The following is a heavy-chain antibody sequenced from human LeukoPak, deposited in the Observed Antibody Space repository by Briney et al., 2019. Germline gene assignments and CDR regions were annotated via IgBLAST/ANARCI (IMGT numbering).Heavy chain of an antibody. D-gene: IGHD2-2*02. Sequence: SETLSLTCAVYGGSFSGYYWSWIRQPPGKGLEWIGEINHSGSTNYNPSLKSRVTISVDTSKNQLSLKLSSVTAADTAVYYCARASLGYCSSTSCYTGEYFDYWGQGTLVTVSS. CDR2: INHSGST. V-gene: IGHV4-34*01. CDR1: GGSFSGYY. J-gene: IGHJ4*02. CDR3: ARASLGYCSSTSCYTGEYFDY.